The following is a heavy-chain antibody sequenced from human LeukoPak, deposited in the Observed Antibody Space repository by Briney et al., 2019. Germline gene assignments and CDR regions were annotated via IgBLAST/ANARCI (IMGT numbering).Heavy chain of an antibody. J-gene: IGHJ3*02. V-gene: IGHV3-30*02. Sequence: PGGSLRLSCAASGFTFSSYGIHWVRQAPGKGLEWVAFIRYDGSNKYYADSVKGRFTISRDNSKNTLYLQMNSLRAEDTAVYYCAKGDDYGDYVDAFDIWGQGTMVTVSS. CDR2: IRYDGSNK. D-gene: IGHD4-17*01. CDR1: GFTFSSYG. CDR3: AKGDDYGDYVDAFDI.